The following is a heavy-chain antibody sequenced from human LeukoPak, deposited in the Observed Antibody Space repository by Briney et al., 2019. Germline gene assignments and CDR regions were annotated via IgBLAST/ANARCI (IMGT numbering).Heavy chain of an antibody. J-gene: IGHJ4*02. Sequence: ASVKVSCKASGYTFSSYSINWVGQATGQGLAWLGWINTHNGDVKYTQKFQGRVTLTTDSSTGTAYMELRSLSSDDTGLYFCARGRAAADDFDLWGQGTLVTVSS. V-gene: IGHV1-18*01. CDR1: GYTFSSYS. CDR3: ARGRAAADDFDL. D-gene: IGHD6-13*01. CDR2: INTHNGDV.